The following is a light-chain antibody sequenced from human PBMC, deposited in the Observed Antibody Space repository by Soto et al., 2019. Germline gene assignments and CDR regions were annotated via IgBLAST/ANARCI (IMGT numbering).Light chain of an antibody. CDR2: GPS. CDR1: QSVSGTS. J-gene: IGKJ1*01. V-gene: IGKV3-20*01. CDR3: QQYVGSPRT. Sequence: EIVLTQFPDNLSLSPGERATLSCRASQSVSGTSLAWYQHKRGQAPRLLIHGPSSRATGIPDRFSGSGSGTDFTRTICRLEPEDFAGYYCQQYVGSPRTFGQGTKVEV.